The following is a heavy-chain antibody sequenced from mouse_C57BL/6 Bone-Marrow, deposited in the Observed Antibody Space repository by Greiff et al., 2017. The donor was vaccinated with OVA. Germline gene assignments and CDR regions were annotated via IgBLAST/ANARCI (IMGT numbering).Heavy chain of an antibody. Sequence: VQLQESGAELVMPGASVKLSCKASGYTFTSYWMHWVKQRPGQGLEWIGEIDPSDSYTNYNQKFKGKSTLTVDKSSSTAYMQLSSLTSEDSAVYYCAREGGFYYGSSYPAWFAYWGQGTLVTVSA. J-gene: IGHJ3*01. CDR3: AREGGFYYGSSYPAWFAY. D-gene: IGHD1-1*01. CDR2: IDPSDSYT. V-gene: IGHV1-69*01. CDR1: GYTFTSYW.